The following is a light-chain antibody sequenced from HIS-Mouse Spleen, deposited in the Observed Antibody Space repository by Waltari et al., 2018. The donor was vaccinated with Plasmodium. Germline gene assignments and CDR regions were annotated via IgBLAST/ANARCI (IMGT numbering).Light chain of an antibody. V-gene: IGKV3-15*01. CDR1: QSVSSN. CDR2: GAS. J-gene: IGKJ2*01. CDR3: QQYNNPRTT. Sequence: EIVMTQSPATLSVSPVERSTLSCRASQSVSSNLAWYQQQPGQAPRLLIYGASTRATGIPARFSGSGSGTEFTLTISSLQSEDFAVYYCQQYNNPRTTFGQGTKLEIK.